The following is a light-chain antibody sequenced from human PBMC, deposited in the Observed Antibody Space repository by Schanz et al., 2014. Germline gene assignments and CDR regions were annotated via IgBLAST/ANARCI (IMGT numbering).Light chain of an antibody. CDR2: EVN. J-gene: IGLJ2*01. CDR3: SSYAGNNKLL. Sequence: QSALTQPASVSGSPGQSITISCTGTSSDIGIYNYVSWYQQHPGKAPKLMIYEVNKRPSGVPDRFTGSKSGNTASLTVSGLQAEDEGDYYCSSYAGNNKLLFGGGTKLTVL. V-gene: IGLV2-8*01. CDR1: SSDIGIYNY.